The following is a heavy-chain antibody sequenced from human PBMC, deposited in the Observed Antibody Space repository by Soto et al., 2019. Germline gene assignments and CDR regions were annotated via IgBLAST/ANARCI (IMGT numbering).Heavy chain of an antibody. J-gene: IGHJ4*02. D-gene: IGHD2-2*01. Sequence: GGSLRLSCAASGFTFSNYPMTWVRQAPGKGLEWVSSISGSGRSTYYPDSVKGRFTISRDNPKNTFFLHMNSLRAEDTAVYYCAKEQAHSQADTSSIFDYWGQGTLVTVSS. CDR2: ISGSGRST. V-gene: IGHV3-23*01. CDR1: GFTFSNYP. CDR3: AKEQAHSQADTSSIFDY.